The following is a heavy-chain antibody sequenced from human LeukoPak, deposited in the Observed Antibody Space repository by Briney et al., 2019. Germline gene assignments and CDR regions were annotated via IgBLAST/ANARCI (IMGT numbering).Heavy chain of an antibody. V-gene: IGHV4-34*01. CDR1: GGSFSGYY. Sequence: SETLSLTCAVYGGSFSGYYWSWIRQPPGKGLEWIGEINHSGSTNYNPSLKSRVTISVDTSKNQFSLKLSSVTAADTAVYYCARGEGDIVLMEGYNFDYWGQGTLVTVSS. CDR2: INHSGST. CDR3: ARGEGDIVLMEGYNFDY. D-gene: IGHD2-8*01. J-gene: IGHJ4*02.